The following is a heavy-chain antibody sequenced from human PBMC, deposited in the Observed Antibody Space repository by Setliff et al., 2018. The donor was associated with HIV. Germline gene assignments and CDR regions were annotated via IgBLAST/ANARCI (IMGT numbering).Heavy chain of an antibody. D-gene: IGHD3-10*01. CDR3: VKGSSYDSGNYYNWFDP. CDR2: ISWDGGGI. J-gene: IGHJ5*01. Sequence: RLSCAASGFSFDEYTMHWVRQTPGKGLEWVALISWDGGGIYYADFVGGRFAISRDNSKYSLYLQINSLTTDDTGLYYCVKGSSYDSGNYYNWFDPWGRGTLVTVSS. CDR1: GFSFDEYT. V-gene: IGHV3-43*01.